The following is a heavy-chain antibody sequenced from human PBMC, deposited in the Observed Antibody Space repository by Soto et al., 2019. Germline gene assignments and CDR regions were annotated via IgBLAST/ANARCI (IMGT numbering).Heavy chain of an antibody. J-gene: IGHJ6*02. Sequence: QVQLVESGGGVVQPGRSLRLSCAASGFTFSNNAMDWVRQAPGKELEWVAVISYDGSNKYIAESVKGRFTISRDNSKNTLFLQMNSLRAEDTAVYYCARGTTTSAFSAMDVWDQGTTVTVSS. CDR2: ISYDGSNK. CDR1: GFTFSNNA. D-gene: IGHD1-1*01. CDR3: ARGTTTSAFSAMDV. V-gene: IGHV3-30-3*01.